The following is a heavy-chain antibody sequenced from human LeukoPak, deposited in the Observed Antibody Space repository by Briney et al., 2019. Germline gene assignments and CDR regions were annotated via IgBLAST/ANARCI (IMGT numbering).Heavy chain of an antibody. V-gene: IGHV1-2*02. Sequence: ASVKVSCKASGYTFTGYYMHWVRQAPGQGLEWMGWINPNSGGTNYAQKFQGRVTMTRDTSISTAYMELSSLRSEDTAVYYCARDRVAYYYDSSGYNDAFDIWGQGTMVTVSS. CDR3: ARDRVAYYYDSSGYNDAFDI. CDR1: GYTFTGYY. D-gene: IGHD3-22*01. J-gene: IGHJ3*02. CDR2: INPNSGGT.